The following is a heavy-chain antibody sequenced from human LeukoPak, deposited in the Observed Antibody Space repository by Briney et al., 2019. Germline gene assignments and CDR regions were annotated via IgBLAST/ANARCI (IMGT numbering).Heavy chain of an antibody. CDR3: ARLPYCGGDCYPNWFDP. J-gene: IGHJ5*02. Sequence: GEPLKISCKGSGYSFPSYWIGWVRQMPGKGLECMGVIYLGDSDTRYSPSFQGQVTISADKSISTAYLQWGSLKASDTAMYYCARLPYCGGDCYPNWFDPWGQGTLVTVSS. CDR2: IYLGDSDT. D-gene: IGHD2-21*02. V-gene: IGHV5-51*01. CDR1: GYSFPSYW.